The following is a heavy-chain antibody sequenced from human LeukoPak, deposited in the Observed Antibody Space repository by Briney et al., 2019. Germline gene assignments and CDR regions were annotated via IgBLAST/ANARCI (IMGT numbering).Heavy chain of an antibody. V-gene: IGHV4-4*07. D-gene: IGHD5-18*01. CDR1: GGSISGYY. CDR3: ARDFTRNSYAVAEFFHP. CDR2: IYANGGT. J-gene: IGHJ1*01. Sequence: PSETLSLTCTVSGGSISGYYWNWIRQSAGKGLEGIGRIYANGGTNYNPSLRSRVSMSVDTSKNQFSLKLTSVTAADTAIYYCARDFTRNSYAVAEFFHPWGQGTLVSVSS.